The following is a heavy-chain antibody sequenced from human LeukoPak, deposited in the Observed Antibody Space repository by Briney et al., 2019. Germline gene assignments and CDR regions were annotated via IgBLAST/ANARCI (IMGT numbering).Heavy chain of an antibody. CDR1: GGCITSDYYY. CDR2: IYSSGST. Sequence: PSQTLFLTCTVSGGCITSDYYYWSWIRQPAGKGLEWIGRIYSSGSTNYNPPLKSRVTISVDTSKNQFSLKLSSVTAADTAVYYCARHQGICSSTSCYGSYYYGMDVWGQGTTVTVSS. D-gene: IGHD2-2*01. V-gene: IGHV4-61*02. J-gene: IGHJ6*02. CDR3: ARHQGICSSTSCYGSYYYGMDV.